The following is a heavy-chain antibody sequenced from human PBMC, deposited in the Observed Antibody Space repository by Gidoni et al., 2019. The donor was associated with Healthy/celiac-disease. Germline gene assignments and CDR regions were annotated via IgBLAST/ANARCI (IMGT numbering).Heavy chain of an antibody. CDR2: ISYDGSNK. CDR3: ARAWDY. CDR1: GFTFSSYA. Sequence: QVQLVESGGGVVQPGRSLRLSCAASGFTFSSYAMHWVRHAPGKGLEWVAVISYDGSNKYYADSVKGRFTISRDNSKNTLYLQMNSLRAEDTAVYYCARAWDYWGQGTLVTVSS. V-gene: IGHV3-30-3*01. J-gene: IGHJ4*02.